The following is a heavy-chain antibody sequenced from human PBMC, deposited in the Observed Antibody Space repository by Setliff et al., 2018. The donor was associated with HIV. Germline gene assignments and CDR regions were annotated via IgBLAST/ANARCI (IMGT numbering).Heavy chain of an antibody. D-gene: IGHD3-3*01. CDR3: ATGAKNDFWDDPVPNPFDF. J-gene: IGHJ3*01. Sequence: PSETLSLTCTVSGGSISSHYWSWIRLPPGKGLEWIGTIYYNGNTNYNPSLKSRVTISVDTSKNQISLKLTSVTAADTAVYYCATGAKNDFWDDPVPNPFDFWGQGTMVT. V-gene: IGHV4-59*11. CDR2: IYYNGNT. CDR1: GGSISSHY.